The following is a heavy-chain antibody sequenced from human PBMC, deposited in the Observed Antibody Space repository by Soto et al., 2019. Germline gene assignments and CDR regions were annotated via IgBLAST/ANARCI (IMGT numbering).Heavy chain of an antibody. Sequence: PSETLSLTCAVYGGSFSGYYWSWIRQPPGKGLEWIGEINHSGSTNYNPSLKSRVTISVDTSKNQFSLKLSSVTAADTAVYYCARREYFDWLLPYGMDVWGQGTTVTVSS. CDR2: INHSGST. V-gene: IGHV4-34*01. J-gene: IGHJ6*02. D-gene: IGHD3-9*01. CDR3: ARREYFDWLLPYGMDV. CDR1: GGSFSGYY.